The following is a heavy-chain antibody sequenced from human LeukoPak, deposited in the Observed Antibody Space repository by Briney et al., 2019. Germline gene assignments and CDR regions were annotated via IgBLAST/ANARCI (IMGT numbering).Heavy chain of an antibody. CDR1: GFTFSGYP. D-gene: IGHD6-6*01. CDR2: IGSGGTT. Sequence: GGSLRLSCAASGFTFSGYPMRWVRQAPGKGLEWVSSIGSGGTTYYADSVKGRFTTSRDNSKNTLYLQMNSLRAEDTAVYYCASYEGSSGDWGQGTLVTVSS. V-gene: IGHV3-23*01. J-gene: IGHJ4*02. CDR3: ASYEGSSGD.